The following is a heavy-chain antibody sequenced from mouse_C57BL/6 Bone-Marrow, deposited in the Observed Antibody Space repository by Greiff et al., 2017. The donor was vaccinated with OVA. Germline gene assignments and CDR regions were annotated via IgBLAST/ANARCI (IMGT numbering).Heavy chain of an antibody. Sequence: EVKLMESGGGLVQPGGSMKLSCVASGFTFSNYWMNWVRQSPEKGLEWVAQIRLKSDNYATHYAESVKGRFTISRDDSKSSVYLQMNNLMAEDTGIYYCTAHYYGSSYYFDYWGQGTTLTVSS. CDR2: IRLKSDNYAT. CDR3: TAHYYGSSYYFDY. V-gene: IGHV6-3*01. D-gene: IGHD1-1*01. CDR1: GFTFSNYW. J-gene: IGHJ2*01.